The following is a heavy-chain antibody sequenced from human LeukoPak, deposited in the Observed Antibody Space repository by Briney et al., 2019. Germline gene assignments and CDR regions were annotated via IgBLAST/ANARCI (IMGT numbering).Heavy chain of an antibody. Sequence: PSETLSLTCTVSGGSISSSSYYWGWIRQPPGKGLEWIGSIDYSGGTYFSPSLRSRVTLSVDTSKNQFSLNLISVTAADTAVYYCARGPSITIFGVVMYTWFDPWGQGVLVTVSS. CDR3: ARGPSITIFGVVMYTWFDP. D-gene: IGHD3-3*01. V-gene: IGHV4-39*07. J-gene: IGHJ5*02. CDR2: IDYSGGT. CDR1: GGSISSSSYY.